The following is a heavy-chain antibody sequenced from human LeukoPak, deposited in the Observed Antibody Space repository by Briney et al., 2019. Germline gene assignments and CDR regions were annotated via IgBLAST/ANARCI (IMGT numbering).Heavy chain of an antibody. J-gene: IGHJ4*02. V-gene: IGHV3-43*01. D-gene: IGHD3-10*02. CDR2: AGWAGGTT. CDR3: AKELDTMFFDY. Sequence: GGSLRPSCATSGFNFDRYTIHWVRQAPGKGLEWVSLAGWAGGTTFYSDSVRGRFTISRDNGRKSVYLQMNSLTTDDTAFYFCAKELDTMFFDYWGQGALVTVSS. CDR1: GFNFDRYT.